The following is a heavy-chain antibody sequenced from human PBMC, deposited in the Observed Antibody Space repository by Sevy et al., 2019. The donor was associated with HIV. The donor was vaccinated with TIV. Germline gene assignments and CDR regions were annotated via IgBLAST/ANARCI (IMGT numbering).Heavy chain of an antibody. Sequence: GGSLRLSCAASGFTFNSYAMNWVRQAPGKGLEWVSAISGPIGDTYYADSVKGRFTISRDNSKNTLYLQMNSLRAEDTAVYYCAKDIIAVVGDAFDIWGQRTMVTVSS. CDR3: AKDIIAVVGDAFDI. J-gene: IGHJ3*02. D-gene: IGHD6-19*01. CDR2: ISGPIGDT. V-gene: IGHV3-23*01. CDR1: GFTFNSYA.